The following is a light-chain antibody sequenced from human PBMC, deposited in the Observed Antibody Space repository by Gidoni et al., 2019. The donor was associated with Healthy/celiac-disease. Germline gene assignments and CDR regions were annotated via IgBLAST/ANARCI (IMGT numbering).Light chain of an antibody. CDR2: AAS. V-gene: IGKV1-39*01. J-gene: IGKJ3*01. CDR3: QQSYITPDRS. Sequence: DIQMTQSPSYLSASVGDRVTITCRASQSIRGYLNWYQQKPGKATKLLIYAASSLQSGVPSRFSVSGSGTDFTLTISSLQPEDFATYYCQQSYITPDRSFGHGTKVDIK. CDR1: QSIRGY.